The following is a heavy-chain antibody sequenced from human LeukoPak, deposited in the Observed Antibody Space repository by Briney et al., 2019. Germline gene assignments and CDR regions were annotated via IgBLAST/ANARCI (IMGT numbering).Heavy chain of an antibody. CDR3: VRNSGELGA. CDR2: IYSGGST. CDR1: GFTVSNNY. J-gene: IGHJ5*02. D-gene: IGHD3-10*01. Sequence: GGSLRLSCAASGFTVSNNYMSWVRRAAGKGLEWVALIYSGGSTYYADSVKGRFTISGDNSKNTLHLQMNSLRAEDTAVYYCVRNSGELGAWGQGTLVTVSS. V-gene: IGHV3-53*01.